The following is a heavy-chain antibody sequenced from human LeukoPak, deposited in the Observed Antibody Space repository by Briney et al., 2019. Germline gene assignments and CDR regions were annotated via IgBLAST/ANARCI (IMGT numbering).Heavy chain of an antibody. CDR2: ISSSSSYI. V-gene: IGHV3-21*01. Sequence: GGSLRLSCAASGFAFSSYSMNWVRQAPGKGLEWVSSISSSSSYIYYADSVKGRFTISRDNAKNSLYLQMNSLRAEDTAVYYCARGIDDLRSPYWGQGTLVTVSS. J-gene: IGHJ4*02. D-gene: IGHD2-15*01. CDR3: ARGIDDLRSPY. CDR1: GFAFSSYS.